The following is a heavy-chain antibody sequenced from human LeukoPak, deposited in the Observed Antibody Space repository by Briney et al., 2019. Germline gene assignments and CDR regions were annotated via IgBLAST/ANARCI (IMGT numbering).Heavy chain of an antibody. CDR3: ARDHLTGDMGYYFDY. CDR2: ISGSGGST. J-gene: IGHJ4*02. V-gene: IGHV3-23*01. D-gene: IGHD2-21*02. CDR1: GFTFSSYA. Sequence: PGGSLGLSCAASGFTFSSYAMSWVRQAPGKGLEWVSAISGSGGSTYYADSVKGRFTISRDNSKNTLYLQMNSLRAEDTAVYYCARDHLTGDMGYYFDYWGQGTLVTVSS.